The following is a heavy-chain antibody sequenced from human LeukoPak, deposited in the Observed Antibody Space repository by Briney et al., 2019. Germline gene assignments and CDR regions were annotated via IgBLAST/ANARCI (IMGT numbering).Heavy chain of an antibody. D-gene: IGHD1-26*01. Sequence: SVKVSCKASGGTFTSYLISWVRQAPGQGLEWMGGIIPIIGTADYIQKFQDRVTITADESTTTAYMELTGLRSEDTAIYYCARDVVGAFGTKALDDWGQGTLVTVSA. CDR2: IIPIIGTA. V-gene: IGHV1-69*13. J-gene: IGHJ4*02. CDR1: GGTFTSYL. CDR3: ARDVVGAFGTKALDD.